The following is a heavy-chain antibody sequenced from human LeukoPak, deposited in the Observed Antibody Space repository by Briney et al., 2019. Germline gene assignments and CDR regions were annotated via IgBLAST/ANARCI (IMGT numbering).Heavy chain of an antibody. V-gene: IGHV1-2*02. CDR1: GYTFTDYY. J-gene: IGHJ4*02. CDR3: ARVRGPAAALHFEF. D-gene: IGHD6-13*01. CDR2: INPNGGGA. Sequence: GASVKVSCKPSGYTFTDYYIHWVRQAPGQGLEWMGWINPNGGGADYAQKFQGRVTMTRDTSINTAYMELSRLKSDDTAVYYCARVRGPAAALHFEFWGQGTLVTVSS.